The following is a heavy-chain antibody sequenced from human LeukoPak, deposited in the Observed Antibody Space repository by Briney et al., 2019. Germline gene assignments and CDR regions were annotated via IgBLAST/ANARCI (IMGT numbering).Heavy chain of an antibody. J-gene: IGHJ3*02. CDR1: GFTFSSYA. CDR2: ISYDGSNI. D-gene: IGHD1-1*01. CDR3: ARVNWKAFDI. Sequence: GGSLRLSCAASGFTFSSYAMHWVRQAPGKGLEWVAVISYDGSNIYYADSVKGRFTISRDNSKNTLYLQVNSLRAEDTAVYYCARVNWKAFDIWGQGTMVTVSS. V-gene: IGHV3-30*04.